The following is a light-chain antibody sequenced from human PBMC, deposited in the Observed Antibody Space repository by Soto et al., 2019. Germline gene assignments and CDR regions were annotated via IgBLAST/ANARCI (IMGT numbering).Light chain of an antibody. CDR2: AAS. CDR3: QQYQSWPFP. Sequence: ERVMTQSPATLSVSPGEGATLSCRANQHVSSHIAWYQHKPGQAPRLLIHAASTRPPGVPVRFSGSGSGTEFTLTISSLQFEDFAVYYCQQYQSWPFPFGQGTKLEIK. J-gene: IGKJ2*01. CDR1: QHVSSH. V-gene: IGKV3-15*01.